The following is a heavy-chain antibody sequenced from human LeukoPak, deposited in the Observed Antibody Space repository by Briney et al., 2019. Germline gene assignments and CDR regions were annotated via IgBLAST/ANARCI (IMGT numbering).Heavy chain of an antibody. V-gene: IGHV4-59*08. J-gene: IGHJ4*02. Sequence: SETLSLTCTASGGSISDYYWTWIRQPPGKGLEWIGFVYHSGSTDYNPSLKSRLTMSVDASKNQFSLHLTSVTAADTAVYYCARRSSSGWYEFYFDYWGQGLLVTVSS. CDR1: GGSISDYY. CDR3: ARRSSSGWYEFYFDY. CDR2: VYHSGST. D-gene: IGHD6-19*01.